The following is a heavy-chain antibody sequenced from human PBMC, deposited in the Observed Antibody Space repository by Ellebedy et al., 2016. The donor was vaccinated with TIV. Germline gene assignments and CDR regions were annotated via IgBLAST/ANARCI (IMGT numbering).Heavy chain of an antibody. CDR1: GLTFSNYD. CDR3: AKERHPRHPRWMGPTYFDY. V-gene: IGHV3-23*01. CDR2: IWGNGART. J-gene: IGHJ4*02. D-gene: IGHD4-23*01. Sequence: GESLKISCVASGLTFSNYDMSWVRQTPGKGLEWVSSIWGNGARTYHADSVKGRFTISRDNSNNTLYLQMTSLRTEDTAVYYCAKERHPRHPRWMGPTYFDYWGQGTLVPVSS.